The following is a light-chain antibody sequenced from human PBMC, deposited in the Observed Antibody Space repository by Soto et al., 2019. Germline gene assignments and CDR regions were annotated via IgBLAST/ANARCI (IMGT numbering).Light chain of an antibody. V-gene: IGLV2-14*01. J-gene: IGLJ1*01. CDR3: NSFTSSSNLV. CDR1: GSDVGGYDY. CDR2: DVS. Sequence: QSALTQPASVSASPGQSITISCTGTGSDVGGYDYVSWFQQHPGKAPRLLIFDVSNRPSGVSDRFSGSRSGNTASLTISGLQAEDEADYYCNSFTSSSNLVFGTGTKVTVL.